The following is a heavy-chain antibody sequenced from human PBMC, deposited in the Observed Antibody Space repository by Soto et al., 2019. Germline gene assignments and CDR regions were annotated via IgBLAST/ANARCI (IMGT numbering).Heavy chain of an antibody. V-gene: IGHV3-23*01. CDR2: ISGSGGST. D-gene: IGHD3-22*01. CDR3: AKGQYYYDSSGSLYFQH. CDR1: GFTFSSYA. Sequence: GGSLRLSCAASGFTFSSYAMSWVRQAPGKGLEWVSAISGSGGSTYHADSVKGRFTISRDNSKNTLYLQMNSLRAEDTAVYYCAKGQYYYDSSGSLYFQHWGQGTLVTVSS. J-gene: IGHJ1*01.